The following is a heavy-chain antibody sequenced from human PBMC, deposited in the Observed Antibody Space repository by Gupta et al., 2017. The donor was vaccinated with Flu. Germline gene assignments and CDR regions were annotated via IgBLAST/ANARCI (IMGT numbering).Heavy chain of an antibody. Sequence: QVQLVQSGTEVKRPGSSVRVSCKASGGTFSGFALSWVRRAPGQGLEWIGSIIASSVTTSYAQSFQGRVRLSADESATAVYMDLTSLRFDDTAIYYCARLTELIDSWGEGTLVTVSS. CDR2: IIASSVTT. J-gene: IGHJ4*02. CDR3: ARLTELIDS. CDR1: GGTFSGFA. V-gene: IGHV1-69*01. D-gene: IGHD4/OR15-4a*01.